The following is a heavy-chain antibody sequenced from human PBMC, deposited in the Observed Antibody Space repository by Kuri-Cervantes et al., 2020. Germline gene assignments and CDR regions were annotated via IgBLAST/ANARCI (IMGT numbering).Heavy chain of an antibody. CDR3: ARDYKVVNLYSPYYFDY. J-gene: IGHJ4*02. Sequence: SVKVSCKASGGTFRTYAFSWVRQAPGQGLEWVGGIIPIFGAANYAQKFQGRVTITTDESTSTAYMELSSLRSEDTAVYYCARDYKVVNLYSPYYFDYWGQGTLVTVSS. CDR2: IIPIFGAA. D-gene: IGHD3-22*01. V-gene: IGHV1-69*05. CDR1: GGTFRTYA.